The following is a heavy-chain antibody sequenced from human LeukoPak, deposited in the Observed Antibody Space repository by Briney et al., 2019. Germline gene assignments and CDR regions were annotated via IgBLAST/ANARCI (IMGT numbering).Heavy chain of an antibody. CDR1: GGTFSSYA. Sequence: GASVKVSCKASGGTFSSYAISWVRQAPGQGLEWMGGIIPIFGTANYAQKFQGRVTITADKSTSTAYVELSSLRSEDTAVYYCARVHGSGSYYGADAFDIWGQGTMVTVSS. D-gene: IGHD3-10*01. CDR2: IIPIFGTA. V-gene: IGHV1-69*06. J-gene: IGHJ3*02. CDR3: ARVHGSGSYYGADAFDI.